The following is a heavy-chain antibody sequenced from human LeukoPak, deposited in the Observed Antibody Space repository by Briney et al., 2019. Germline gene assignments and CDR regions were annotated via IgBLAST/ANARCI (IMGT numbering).Heavy chain of an antibody. CDR3: AKLTTYRIAAAGTGFDP. Sequence: PGGSLRLSCAASGFTFSSYAMSWVRQAPGKGLEWVSAISGSGGSTYYADSVKGRFTISRDNSKNTLYLQMNSLRAKDTAVYYCAKLTTYRIAAAGTGFDPWGQGTLVTVSS. J-gene: IGHJ5*02. D-gene: IGHD6-13*01. CDR2: ISGSGGST. CDR1: GFTFSSYA. V-gene: IGHV3-23*01.